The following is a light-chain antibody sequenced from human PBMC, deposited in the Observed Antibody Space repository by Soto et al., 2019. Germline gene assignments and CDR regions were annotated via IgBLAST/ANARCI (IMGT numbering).Light chain of an antibody. CDR3: QQRSNWPIT. J-gene: IGKJ5*01. Sequence: EIVLTQSPDTLSVSPGGRATLSCRASQSISDTLAWYQQKPGQAPRLLIHGASTRATGFPARFSGSGSGTDFTLTISSLEPEDFAVYYCQQRSNWPITFGQGTRLEIK. CDR1: QSISDT. CDR2: GAS. V-gene: IGKV3-11*01.